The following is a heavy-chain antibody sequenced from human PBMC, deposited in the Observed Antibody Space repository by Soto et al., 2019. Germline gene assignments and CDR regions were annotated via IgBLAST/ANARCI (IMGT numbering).Heavy chain of an antibody. CDR1: GYTFTSYG. CDR2: ISAYNGNT. V-gene: IGHV1-18*01. CDR3: ARGGEGYCSGGSCYSVAIDY. D-gene: IGHD2-15*01. Sequence: QVQLVQSGAEVKKPGASVKVSCKASGYTFTSYGISWVRQAPGQGLEWMGWISAYNGNTNYAQKLQGRVTMTTDTPTSTAYMELRSLRSDDTAVYYCARGGEGYCSGGSCYSVAIDYWGQGTLVTVSS. J-gene: IGHJ4*02.